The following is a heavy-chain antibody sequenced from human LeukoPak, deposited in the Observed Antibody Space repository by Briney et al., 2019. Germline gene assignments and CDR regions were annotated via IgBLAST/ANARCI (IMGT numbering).Heavy chain of an antibody. J-gene: IGHJ6*03. CDR2: IIPIFGTA. V-gene: IGHV1-69*13. CDR1: GGTFSSYA. Sequence: SVKVSCKASGGTFSSYAISWVRQAPGQGLEWMGGIIPIFGTANYAQKFQGRVTITADESTSTAYMELSSLRSEDTAVYYCASTVTTYYYYYYMDVWGKGTTVTVSS. D-gene: IGHD4-11*01. CDR3: ASTVTTYYYYYYMDV.